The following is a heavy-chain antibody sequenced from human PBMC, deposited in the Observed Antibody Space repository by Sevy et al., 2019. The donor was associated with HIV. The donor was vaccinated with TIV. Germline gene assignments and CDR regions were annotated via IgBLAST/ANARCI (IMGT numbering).Heavy chain of an antibody. Sequence: SETLSLTCTVSGGSISSYYWSWIRQPAGKGLEWIGRIYTSGSTNYIPSLKSRVTMSVDTSKNQFSLKLSSVTAADTAVYYCARDWGDYDSSGYGTFFDYWGQGTLVTVSS. CDR3: ARDWGDYDSSGYGTFFDY. J-gene: IGHJ4*02. CDR2: IYTSGST. CDR1: GGSISSYY. V-gene: IGHV4-4*07. D-gene: IGHD3-22*01.